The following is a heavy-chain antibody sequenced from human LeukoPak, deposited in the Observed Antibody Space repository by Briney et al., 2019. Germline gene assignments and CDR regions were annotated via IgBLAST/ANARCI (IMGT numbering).Heavy chain of an antibody. J-gene: IGHJ3*02. D-gene: IGHD3/OR15-3a*01. CDR1: GYTFSGHY. CDR3: ARDYWTGYYFDI. CDR2: INPKSGVT. V-gene: IGHV1-2*02. Sequence: ASVKVSCKASGYTFSGHYIHWVRQAPGQGLEWMGWINPKSGVTNSAPKFQDRVTVTSDTSISTAFMEVSRLRSDDTAVYYCARDYWTGYYFDIWGQGTMVTVSS.